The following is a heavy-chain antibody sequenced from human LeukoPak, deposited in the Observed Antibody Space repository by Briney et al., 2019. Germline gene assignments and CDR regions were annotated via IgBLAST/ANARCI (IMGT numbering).Heavy chain of an antibody. CDR2: IFHSESP. CDR1: GYSIGVSYN. D-gene: IGHD2-21*01. J-gene: IGHJ4*02. V-gene: IGHV4-38-2*01. CDR3: ARQNGRRFRDLWNEN. Sequence: SETLSLTCAVSGYSIGVSYNWAWIRQPPGKGLAWLGSIFHSESPSYIPSLKSRLTILVDTSKNQFSLKLSSVAATDTAVYYCARQNGRRFRDLWNENWGQGILVTVTS.